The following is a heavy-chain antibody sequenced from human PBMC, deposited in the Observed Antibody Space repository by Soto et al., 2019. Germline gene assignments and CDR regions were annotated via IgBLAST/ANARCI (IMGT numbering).Heavy chain of an antibody. Sequence: SETLSLTCTVSGGSISSYYWSWIRQPPGKGLEWIGYIYYSGSTNYNPSLKSRVTISVDTSKNQLSLKLSSVTAADTAVYYCARVIGSGWYNWFDPWGQGTLVTVSS. CDR1: GGSISSYY. CDR3: ARVIGSGWYNWFDP. CDR2: IYYSGST. V-gene: IGHV4-59*01. D-gene: IGHD6-19*01. J-gene: IGHJ5*02.